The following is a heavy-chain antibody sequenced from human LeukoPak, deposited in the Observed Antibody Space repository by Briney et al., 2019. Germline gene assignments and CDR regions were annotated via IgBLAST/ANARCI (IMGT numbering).Heavy chain of an antibody. CDR2: ISWNSGSI. CDR1: GFTFDDYA. V-gene: IGHV3-9*01. J-gene: IGHJ4*02. D-gene: IGHD6-13*01. Sequence: GRSLRLSCAASGFTFDDYAMHWVRQAPGKGLEWVSGISWNSGSIGYADSVKGRFTISRDNSKNTLYLQMNSLRAEDTAVFYCAKGNSGWSLDYWGQGTLVTVSS. CDR3: AKGNSGWSLDY.